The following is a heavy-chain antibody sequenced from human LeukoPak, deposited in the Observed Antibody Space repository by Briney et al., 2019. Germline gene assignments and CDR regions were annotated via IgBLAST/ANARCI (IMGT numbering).Heavy chain of an antibody. V-gene: IGHV3-30*09. CDR3: AREGFMIVVVSYMDV. CDR2: ISYDGSNK. Sequence: RGSLRLSCAASGFTFSSYAMHWVRQAPGKGLEWVAVISYDGSNKYYADSVKGRFAISRDNSKNTLYLQMNSLRAEDTAVYYCAREGFMIVVVSYMDVWGKGTTVTVSS. D-gene: IGHD3-22*01. J-gene: IGHJ6*03. CDR1: GFTFSSYA.